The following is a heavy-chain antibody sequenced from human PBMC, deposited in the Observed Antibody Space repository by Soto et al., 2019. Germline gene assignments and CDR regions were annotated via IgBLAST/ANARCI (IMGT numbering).Heavy chain of an antibody. CDR2: ISAYSGNT. V-gene: IGHV1-18*01. CDR3: ARDSPPSDY. CDR1: GYTFSSYA. J-gene: IGHJ4*02. Sequence: EASVKVSCKASGYTFSSYAITWVRQAPGQGLEWMAWISAYSGNTNYAQKFQGRVTMTTDTSTNTAYMELRSLSSDDTAVYYCARDSPPSDYWGQGTLVTVSS.